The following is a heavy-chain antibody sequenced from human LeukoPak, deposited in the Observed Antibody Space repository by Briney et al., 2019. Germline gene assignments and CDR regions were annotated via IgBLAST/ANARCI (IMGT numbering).Heavy chain of an antibody. CDR2: IYYSGST. CDR3: AREERSSSWYGAFDY. D-gene: IGHD6-13*01. Sequence: PSETLSLTCTVSGGSISSYYWSWIRQPPGKGLEWIGYIYYSGSTNYNPSLKSRVTISVDTSKNQFSLKLSSVTAADTAVYYCAREERSSSWYGAFDYWGQGTLVTVSS. V-gene: IGHV4-59*01. J-gene: IGHJ4*02. CDR1: GGSISSYY.